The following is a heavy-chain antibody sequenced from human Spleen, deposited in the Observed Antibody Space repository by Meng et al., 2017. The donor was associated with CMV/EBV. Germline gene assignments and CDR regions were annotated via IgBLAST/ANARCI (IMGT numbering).Heavy chain of an antibody. Sequence: SETLSLTCAVYGGSFSGYDWSWIRQSPGKGLEWIGEINHSGSTNYNPSLKSRVSISVDTSKNQFSLKLSSVTAADTAVYYCARAEVVRYFGMDVWGQGTTVTVSS. D-gene: IGHD3-10*01. V-gene: IGHV4-34*01. CDR1: GGSFSGYD. J-gene: IGHJ6*02. CDR3: ARAEVVRYFGMDV. CDR2: INHSGST.